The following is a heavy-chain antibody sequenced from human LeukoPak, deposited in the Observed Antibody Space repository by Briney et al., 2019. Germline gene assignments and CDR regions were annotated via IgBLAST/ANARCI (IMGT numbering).Heavy chain of an antibody. Sequence: ASVKVSCKASGYTFTSYYMHWVRQAPGQGLEWMGIINPSGGSTSYAQKFQGRVTMTRDTSTSTVYMELSSLRSEDTAVYYCARAPGEVMAAAGTNWFDPWGQGTLVTVSS. CDR2: INPSGGST. J-gene: IGHJ5*02. CDR1: GYTFTSYY. CDR3: ARAPGEVMAAAGTNWFDP. V-gene: IGHV1-46*01. D-gene: IGHD6-13*01.